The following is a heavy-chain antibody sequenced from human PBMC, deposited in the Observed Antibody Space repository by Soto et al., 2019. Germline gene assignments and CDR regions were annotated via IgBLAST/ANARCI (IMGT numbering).Heavy chain of an antibody. CDR2: ISHDGSNQ. D-gene: IGHD2-21*02. J-gene: IGHJ6*02. Sequence: QVQLVESGGGVVQPGRSLRLSCAPSGFSFSDFGMHWVRQAPGKGLEWVAAISHDGSNQYYGDSVKGRFSISRDHSNNRLYLQMSNLKVEDSAIYFCAKETRSRAVTATRVNGMDVWGQGTTVTVS. CDR1: GFSFSDFG. CDR3: AKETRSRAVTATRVNGMDV. V-gene: IGHV3-30*18.